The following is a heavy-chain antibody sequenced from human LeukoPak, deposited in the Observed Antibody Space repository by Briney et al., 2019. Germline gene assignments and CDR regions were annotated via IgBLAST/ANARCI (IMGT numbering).Heavy chain of an antibody. CDR2: IKEDGSAK. D-gene: IGHD5/OR15-5a*01. Sequence: GGSLRLSCAASGFIFSSYWMNWVRQAPGKGLEWVANIKEDGSAKYYVDSVKGRFTISRDNAKNSLYLQMNSLRAEDTAVYYCAKGGLSRAGLDFWGQGTLVTVSS. J-gene: IGHJ4*02. CDR1: GFIFSSYW. CDR3: AKGGLSRAGLDF. V-gene: IGHV3-7*05.